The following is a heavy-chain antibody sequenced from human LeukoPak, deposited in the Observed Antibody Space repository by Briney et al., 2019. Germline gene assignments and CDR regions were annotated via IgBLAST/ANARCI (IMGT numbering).Heavy chain of an antibody. V-gene: IGHV4-39*07. Sequence: PSETLSLTCTVSGGSITTSGHYWGWIRQPPGKGLEWIGSIDYRERTTYNPSLKSRVTISVDTSKNQFSLKLSSVTAADTAVYYCARGWPYSSGWPEYFQHWGQGTLVTVSS. D-gene: IGHD6-19*01. CDR2: IDYRERT. CDR1: GGSITTSGHY. CDR3: ARGWPYSSGWPEYFQH. J-gene: IGHJ1*01.